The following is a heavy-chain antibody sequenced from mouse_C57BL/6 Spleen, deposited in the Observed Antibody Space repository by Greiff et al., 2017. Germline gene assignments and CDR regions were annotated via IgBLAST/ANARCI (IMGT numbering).Heavy chain of an antibody. Sequence: QVQLQQSGAELVKPGASVKMSCKASGYTFTSYWITWVKQRPGQGLEWIGDIYPGSGSTNYNEKFKSKATLTVDTSSSTAYMQLSSLTSEDSAVYYCARESYYSNYDAMDYWGQGTSVTVSS. V-gene: IGHV1-55*01. D-gene: IGHD2-5*01. CDR1: GYTFTSYW. J-gene: IGHJ4*01. CDR3: ARESYYSNYDAMDY. CDR2: IYPGSGST.